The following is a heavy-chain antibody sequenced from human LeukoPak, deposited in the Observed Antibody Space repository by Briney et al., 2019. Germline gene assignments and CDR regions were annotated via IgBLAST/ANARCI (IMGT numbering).Heavy chain of an antibody. CDR2: ISYDGSNK. D-gene: IGHD2-15*01. Sequence: PGGSLSLSCAASGFTFSSYAMHWVRQAPGKGLEWVAVISYDGSNKYYADSVKGRFTISRDNSKNTLYLQMNSLRAEDTAVYYCARDLIVVVVAATRYYYYGMDVWGQGTTVTVSS. CDR3: ARDLIVVVVAATRYYYYGMDV. J-gene: IGHJ6*02. V-gene: IGHV3-30-3*01. CDR1: GFTFSSYA.